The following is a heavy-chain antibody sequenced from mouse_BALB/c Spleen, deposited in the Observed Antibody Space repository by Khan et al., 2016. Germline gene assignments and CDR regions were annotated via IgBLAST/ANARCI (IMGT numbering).Heavy chain of an antibody. Sequence: QVQLQQSGAELAKPGASVKMSCKASGYTFTSYWMHWVKQRPGQGLEWIGYINPSTGYTEYNQKFKDKATLTADKYSSTAYMQLSSLTSEDSAVYYCARANYLFDYWGQGTTLTVSS. CDR3: ARANYLFDY. D-gene: IGHD2-1*01. CDR2: INPSTGYT. V-gene: IGHV1-7*01. CDR1: GYTFTSYW. J-gene: IGHJ2*01.